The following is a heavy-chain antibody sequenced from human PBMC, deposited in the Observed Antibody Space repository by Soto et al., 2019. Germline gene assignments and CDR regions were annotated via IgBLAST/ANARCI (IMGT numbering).Heavy chain of an antibody. CDR2: IIPIFGTA. V-gene: IGHV1-69*01. CDR3: ARALQEGSGYGMDV. J-gene: IGHJ6*02. D-gene: IGHD3-10*01. CDR1: GYTFTSYY. Sequence: GASVKVSCKASGYTFTSYYMHWVRQAPGQGLEWMGGIIPIFGTANYAQKFQGRVTITADESTSTAYMELSNLRSEDTAVYYCARALQEGSGYGMDVWGQGTTITVSS.